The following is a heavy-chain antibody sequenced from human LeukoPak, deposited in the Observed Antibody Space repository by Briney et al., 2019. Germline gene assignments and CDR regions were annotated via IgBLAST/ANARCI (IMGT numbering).Heavy chain of an antibody. V-gene: IGHV3-9*01. CDR3: AKVGLYYDSSGYYDY. D-gene: IGHD3-22*01. Sequence: GGSLRLSCAASGFTFDDYAMRWVRQAPGKGLEWVSGISWNSGSIGYADSVKGRFTISRDNAKNSLYLQMNSLRAEDTALYYCAKVGLYYDSSGYYDYWGQGTLVTVSS. J-gene: IGHJ4*02. CDR1: GFTFDDYA. CDR2: ISWNSGSI.